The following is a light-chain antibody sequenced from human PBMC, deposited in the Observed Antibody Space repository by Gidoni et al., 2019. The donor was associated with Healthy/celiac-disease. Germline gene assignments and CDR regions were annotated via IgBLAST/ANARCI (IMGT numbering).Light chain of an antibody. CDR2: AAS. J-gene: IGKJ1*01. V-gene: IGKV1-9*01. CDR1: QGIGSY. CDR3: QQVNSYPQT. Sequence: DIHLTQSPSFLSASVGDRVTITCRAIQGIGSYLAWYQQKPGKAPKLLIYAASTLQSGVPSRFSGSGSGTEFTLTISSLQPEDFATYYCQQVNSYPQTFGQGTKVEIK.